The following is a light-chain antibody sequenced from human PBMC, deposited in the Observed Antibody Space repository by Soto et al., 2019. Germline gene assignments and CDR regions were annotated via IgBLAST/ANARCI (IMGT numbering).Light chain of an antibody. Sequence: QSVLTQPPSASGTPGQRVTISCSGSSSNIGSNNVIWYQQLPGTAPKLLISPTYQRPSGVPARFSDSKSGTSAPLASSGLQSEDEAYYYCATWDDILNGVIFGGGTKLTVL. J-gene: IGLJ2*01. CDR1: SSNIGSNN. V-gene: IGLV1-44*01. CDR3: ATWDDILNGVI. CDR2: PTY.